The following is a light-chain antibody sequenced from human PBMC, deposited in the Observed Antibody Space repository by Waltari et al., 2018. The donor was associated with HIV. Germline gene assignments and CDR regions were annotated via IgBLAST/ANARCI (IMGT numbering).Light chain of an antibody. V-gene: IGKV3-20*01. CDR3: QQYGSSPLT. CDR2: AAF. J-gene: IGKJ4*01. Sequence: EIVLTQSPGTLSLSPGASATLSCRASQSVSSSYLAWYQQKPGQAPRLLIYAAFSRATDIPDRFSGSGSGTDFTLTISRLEPEDFAVYYCQQYGSSPLTFGGGTKVEI. CDR1: QSVSSSY.